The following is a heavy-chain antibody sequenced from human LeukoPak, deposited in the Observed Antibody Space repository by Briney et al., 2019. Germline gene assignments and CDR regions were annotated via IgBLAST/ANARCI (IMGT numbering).Heavy chain of an antibody. J-gene: IGHJ6*03. Sequence: ASVKVSCKASGYTFTSYDINWVRQAPGQGLEWMGWISAYNGNTNYAQKLQGRVTMTTDKSTSTAYMELRSLRSDDTAVYYCARVSPERFDFWSGYYYYYYMDVWGKGTTVTVSS. CDR2: ISAYNGNT. D-gene: IGHD3-3*01. CDR1: GYTFTSYD. V-gene: IGHV1-18*01. CDR3: ARVSPERFDFWSGYYYYYYMDV.